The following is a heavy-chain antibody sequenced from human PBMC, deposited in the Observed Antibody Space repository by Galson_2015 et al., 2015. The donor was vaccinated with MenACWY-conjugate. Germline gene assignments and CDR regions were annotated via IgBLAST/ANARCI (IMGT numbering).Heavy chain of an antibody. CDR2: ISAYNGNT. CDR1: GYTFTSYG. Sequence: SVKVSCKASGYTFTSYGISWVRQAPGQGLEWMGWISAYNGNTNYAQKLQGRVTMTTDTSTSTAYMELRSLRSDDTAVYYCARVSYGSGSQHVFLWFDPWGQGTLVTVSS. J-gene: IGHJ5*02. D-gene: IGHD3-10*01. V-gene: IGHV1-18*01. CDR3: ARVSYGSGSQHVFLWFDP.